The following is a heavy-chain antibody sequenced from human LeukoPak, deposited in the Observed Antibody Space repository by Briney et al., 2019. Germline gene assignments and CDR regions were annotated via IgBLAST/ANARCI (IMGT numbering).Heavy chain of an antibody. V-gene: IGHV4-59*08. CDR2: IYYSGST. CDR1: GGSISSYY. Sequence: SETLSLTCTVSGGSISSYYWSWIRQPPGKGLEWIGYIYYSGSTNYNPSLKSRVTISVDTFKNQFSLKLSSVTAADTAVYYCARGSSSWYRFAYFDYWGQGTLVTVSS. D-gene: IGHD6-13*01. J-gene: IGHJ4*02. CDR3: ARGSSSWYRFAYFDY.